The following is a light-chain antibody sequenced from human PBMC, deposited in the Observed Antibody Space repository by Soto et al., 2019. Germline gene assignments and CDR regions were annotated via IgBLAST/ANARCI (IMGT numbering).Light chain of an antibody. J-gene: IGKJ5*01. CDR3: QHFNPYPIT. V-gene: IGKV1-13*02. CDR2: DVS. CDR1: QDIRGA. Sequence: AIQLTQSPSSLSASVGDRVTITCRASQDIRGALAWYQQKPGKAPKFLIFDVSTLQSGVPSRFSGSGSGTDFTLTISSLQPEDFGTYYCQHFNPYPITFGQGTRLEIK.